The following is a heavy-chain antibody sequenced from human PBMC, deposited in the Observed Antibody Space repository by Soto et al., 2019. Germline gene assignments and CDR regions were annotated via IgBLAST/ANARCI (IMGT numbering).Heavy chain of an antibody. CDR3: ARASIEGWCISELGYFDY. D-gene: IGHD6-19*01. Sequence: SSVKVSCKASGYTFTGYYMHWVRQAPGQGLEWMGWINPNSCGTNYAQKLQGRVTMTRDTSISTAYMVLSRLRSDDADVYYCARASIEGWCISELGYFDYWGRGTLVTVSS. CDR2: INPNSCGT. V-gene: IGHV1-2*02. J-gene: IGHJ4*01. CDR1: GYTFTGYY.